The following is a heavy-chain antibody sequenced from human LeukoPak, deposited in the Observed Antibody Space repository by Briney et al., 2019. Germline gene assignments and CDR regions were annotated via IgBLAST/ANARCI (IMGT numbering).Heavy chain of an antibody. V-gene: IGHV3-30*04. Sequence: PGGSLRLSCAASGFTFSSYAMHCVRQSPGKGLEWVAVISYDGSNKYYADSVKGRFTISRDNSKNTLYLQMNSLRAEDTAVYYCARLGYCSSTSCHRAFDYWGQGTLVTVSS. CDR2: ISYDGSNK. J-gene: IGHJ4*02. CDR3: ARLGYCSSTSCHRAFDY. CDR1: GFTFSSYA. D-gene: IGHD2-2*01.